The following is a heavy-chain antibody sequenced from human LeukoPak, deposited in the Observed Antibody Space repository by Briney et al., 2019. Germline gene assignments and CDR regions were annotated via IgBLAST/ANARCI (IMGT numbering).Heavy chain of an antibody. Sequence: GGSLRLSCAASGFTFSSYSMNWVRQAPGKGLEWVSSISSSSSYIYYADSVKGRFTISRDNAKNSLYLQMNSLRAEDTAVYYCAREIPNYDFWSGYPVGFDYWGQGTLVTVSS. CDR2: ISSSSSYI. J-gene: IGHJ4*02. D-gene: IGHD3-3*01. CDR3: AREIPNYDFWSGYPVGFDY. V-gene: IGHV3-21*01. CDR1: GFTFSSYS.